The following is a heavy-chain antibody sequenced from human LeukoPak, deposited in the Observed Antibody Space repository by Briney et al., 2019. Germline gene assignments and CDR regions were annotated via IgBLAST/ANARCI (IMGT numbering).Heavy chain of an antibody. Sequence: SETLSLTSAVYGGSFSGYYWGWIRQPPGKGLEWIGEINHSGSNNYNPSLKSRVHISVDTAKNQFSLKLSAVTAADTAVYYCASQGDTAMAIDYWGQGTLVSVSS. J-gene: IGHJ4*02. D-gene: IGHD5-18*01. V-gene: IGHV4-34*01. CDR2: INHSGSN. CDR3: ASQGDTAMAIDY. CDR1: GGSFSGYY.